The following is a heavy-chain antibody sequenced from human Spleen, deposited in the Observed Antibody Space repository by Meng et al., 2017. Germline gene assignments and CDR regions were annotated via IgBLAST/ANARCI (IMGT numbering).Heavy chain of an antibody. CDR3: ARGPTTMAHDFDY. J-gene: IGHJ4*02. D-gene: IGHD4-11*01. Sequence: QGQLPQWGAGLLEPSEALSLTVVVSGGSFSDYYWSWIRQPPGKGLEWIGEINHSGSTNYNPSLESRATISVDTSQNNLSLKLSSVTAADSAVYYCARGPTTMAHDFDYWGQGTLVTVSS. CDR2: INHSGST. V-gene: IGHV4-34*01. CDR1: GGSFSDYY.